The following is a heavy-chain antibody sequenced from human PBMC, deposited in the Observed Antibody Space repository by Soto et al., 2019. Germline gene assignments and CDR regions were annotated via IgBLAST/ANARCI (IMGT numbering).Heavy chain of an antibody. CDR3: ARAISGTFYGMDV. J-gene: IGHJ6*02. CDR2: ISYDGSNK. Sequence: QVQLVESGGGVVQPGRSLRLSCAASGFTFSSYTMLWVRQAPGKGLEWVALISYDGSNKYYADSVKGRFTISRDNSKNTLYLQVNSLRPDDTAVYYCARAISGTFYGMDVWGRGTTVTVSS. V-gene: IGHV3-30-3*01. D-gene: IGHD1-1*01. CDR1: GFTFSSYT.